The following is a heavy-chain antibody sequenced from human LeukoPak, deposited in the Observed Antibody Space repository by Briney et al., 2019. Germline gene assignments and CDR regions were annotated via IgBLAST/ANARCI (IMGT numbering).Heavy chain of an antibody. J-gene: IGHJ4*02. Sequence: GGSLRLSCAASGFTFSSYSMNWVRQAPGKGLEWVSSISSSSYIYYADSVKGRFTISRDNAKNSLYPQMNSLRAEDTAVYYCARDLSLGIAVAGATEYYFDYWGQGTLVTVSS. V-gene: IGHV3-21*01. CDR1: GFTFSSYS. D-gene: IGHD6-19*01. CDR3: ARDLSLGIAVAGATEYYFDY. CDR2: ISSSSYI.